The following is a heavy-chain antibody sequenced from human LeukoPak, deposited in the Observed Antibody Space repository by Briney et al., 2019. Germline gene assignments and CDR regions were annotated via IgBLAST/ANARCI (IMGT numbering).Heavy chain of an antibody. Sequence: PGGSLRLSCAASGFIFSSYRMNWVRQAPGKGLEWISYISSSSSTIEYADSVKGRFTISRDDSKNTLYLQMSSLRAEDTAVYYCASHYSSGWFHLDYWGQGTLVTVYS. J-gene: IGHJ4*02. CDR1: GFIFSSYR. D-gene: IGHD6-19*01. V-gene: IGHV3-48*01. CDR3: ASHYSSGWFHLDY. CDR2: ISSSSSTI.